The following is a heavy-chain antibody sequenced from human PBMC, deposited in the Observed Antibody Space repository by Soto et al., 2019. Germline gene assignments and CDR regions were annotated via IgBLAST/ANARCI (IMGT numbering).Heavy chain of an antibody. J-gene: IGHJ6*03. CDR2: ISSSGSTI. V-gene: IGHV3-48*03. CDR3: ARGELGYYYYMDV. CDR1: GFTFSSYE. Sequence: GGSLRLSCAASGFTFSSYEMNWVRQAPGKGLEWVSYISSSGSTIYYADSVKGRFTISRDNAKNSLYLQMNSLRAEDTAVYYCARGELGYYYYMDVWGKWTTVTVSS. D-gene: IGHD7-27*01.